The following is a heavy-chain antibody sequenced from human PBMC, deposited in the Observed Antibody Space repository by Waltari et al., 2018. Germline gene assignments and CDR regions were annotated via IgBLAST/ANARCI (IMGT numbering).Heavy chain of an antibody. Sequence: QLQLQESGSGLVKPSQPLSLTCAVSGGSISSGDYSWSWIRQPPGKGLEWIGYIYHGGSTYYNPSLKSRATLSVDRSKNQFSLKLTSVTAADTAVYYCARGDYYDSGSSLSGFDYWGQGTLVTVSS. CDR2: IYHGGST. V-gene: IGHV4-30-2*01. CDR1: GGSISSGDYS. D-gene: IGHD3-10*01. CDR3: ARGDYYDSGSSLSGFDY. J-gene: IGHJ4*02.